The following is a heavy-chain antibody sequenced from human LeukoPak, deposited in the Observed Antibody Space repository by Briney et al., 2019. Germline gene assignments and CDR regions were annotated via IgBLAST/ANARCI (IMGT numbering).Heavy chain of an antibody. J-gene: IGHJ6*03. V-gene: IGHV4-59*08. CDR1: GGFISSYY. CDR3: ARGLHGYTYGYVPWELYYYMDV. D-gene: IGHD5-18*01. Sequence: SETLSLTCTVSGGFISSYYWSWIRQPPGKGLEWIGYIYYSGSTNYNPSLKSRVTISVDTSKNQFSLKMSSVSAADTAVYYCARGLHGYTYGYVPWELYYYMDVWGKGTTVTISS. CDR2: IYYSGST.